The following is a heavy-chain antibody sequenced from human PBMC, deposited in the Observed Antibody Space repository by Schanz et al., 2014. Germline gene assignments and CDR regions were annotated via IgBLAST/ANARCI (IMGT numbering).Heavy chain of an antibody. V-gene: IGHV1-46*01. D-gene: IGHD3-10*01. Sequence: QVQLVQSGADVKKPGTAVKVSCKASEYTFTRHYMHWVRQAPGQGLEWMGIIHSTGGTTSHAQKFQGRVTMTRDTSTSTVYMELSRLRSDDTAVYYCAREGTVIRGLSGWFDPWGQGTLVTVSS. CDR1: EYTFTRHY. CDR3: AREGTVIRGLSGWFDP. CDR2: IHSTGGTT. J-gene: IGHJ5*02.